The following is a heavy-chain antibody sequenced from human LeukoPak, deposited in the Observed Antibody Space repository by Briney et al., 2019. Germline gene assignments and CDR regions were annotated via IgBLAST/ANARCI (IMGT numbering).Heavy chain of an antibody. Sequence: GGSLRLSCAASGFTFNIYNMNWVRQAPGKGLEWVSAISGSGTKTYYADSVRGRFTISRDNSKNTLSLQMSRLRAEDTAVYYCAKAEWELLSYFDYWGQGMLVIVSS. CDR2: ISGSGTKT. V-gene: IGHV3-23*01. CDR3: AKAEWELLSYFDY. D-gene: IGHD1-26*01. CDR1: GFTFNIYN. J-gene: IGHJ4*02.